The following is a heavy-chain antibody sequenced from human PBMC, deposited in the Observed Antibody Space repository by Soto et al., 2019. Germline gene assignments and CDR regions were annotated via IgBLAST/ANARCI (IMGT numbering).Heavy chain of an antibody. CDR2: IYATGTT. J-gene: IGHJ5*02. CDR1: VASISGFY. CDR3: VRDGTKTLRDWFDP. Sequence: SESLSLTCTVSVASISGFYWSWIRKCAGKGLEWIGRIYATGTTDYNPSPKSRVMMSVDTSKKQFSLKLRSVTAADTAVYYCVRDGTKTLRDWFDPWGQGISVTVSS. D-gene: IGHD1-1*01. V-gene: IGHV4-4*07.